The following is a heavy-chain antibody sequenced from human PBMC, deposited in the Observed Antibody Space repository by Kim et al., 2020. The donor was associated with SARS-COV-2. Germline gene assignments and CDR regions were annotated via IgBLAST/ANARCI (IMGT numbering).Heavy chain of an antibody. CDR2: ISSSGSTI. CDR1: GFTFSSYE. J-gene: IGHJ6*02. V-gene: IGHV3-48*03. CDR3: ARETTSYYYGSGSVDV. D-gene: IGHD3-10*01. Sequence: GGSLRLSCAASGFTFSSYEMNWVRQAPGKGLEWVSYISSSGSTIYYADSVKGRFTISRDNAKNSLYLQMNSLRAEDTAVYYCARETTSYYYGSGSVDVWGQGTTVTVSS.